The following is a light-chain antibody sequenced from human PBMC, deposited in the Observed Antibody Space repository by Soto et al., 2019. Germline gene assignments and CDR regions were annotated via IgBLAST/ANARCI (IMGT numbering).Light chain of an antibody. CDR2: KAS. CDR1: QSISSW. Sequence: DIQMTHSPSTLSASVGDRVTITCRASQSISSWLAWYQQKPGKAPKLLIYKASSLKSGVPSRFSGSGSGTEFTLTISSLQSEDFAVYYCQQYDKWPPTLGQGTKVDIK. J-gene: IGKJ1*01. CDR3: QQYDKWPPT. V-gene: IGKV1-5*03.